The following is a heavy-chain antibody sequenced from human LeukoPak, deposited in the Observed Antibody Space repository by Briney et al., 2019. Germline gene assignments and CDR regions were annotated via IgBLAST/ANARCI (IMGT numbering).Heavy chain of an antibody. J-gene: IGHJ4*02. CDR3: ARDCSGGSCYSPPLDY. D-gene: IGHD2-15*01. V-gene: IGHV1-46*01. Sequence: ASVKVSCKASGCTFTSYYMHWVRQAPGQGLEWMGIINPSGGSTSYAQKFQGRVTMTRDTSTSTVYMELSSLRSEDTAVYYCARDCSGGSCYSPPLDYWGQGTLVTVSS. CDR2: INPSGGST. CDR1: GCTFTSYY.